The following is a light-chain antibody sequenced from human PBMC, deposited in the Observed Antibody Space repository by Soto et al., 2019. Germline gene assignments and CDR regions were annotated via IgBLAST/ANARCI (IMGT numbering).Light chain of an antibody. Sequence: DIVMTQTPLSLPVTPGEPASISCRSSQSLLNSDDGNTYLDWYLQKPGQSPQLRIYTFSYRASGVPDRFSGSGSGTDFTLKISRVEAEDVGVYYCMQRMEFPWTFGQGTKVEIK. J-gene: IGKJ1*01. CDR3: MQRMEFPWT. CDR1: QSLLNSDDGNTY. V-gene: IGKV2-40*01. CDR2: TFS.